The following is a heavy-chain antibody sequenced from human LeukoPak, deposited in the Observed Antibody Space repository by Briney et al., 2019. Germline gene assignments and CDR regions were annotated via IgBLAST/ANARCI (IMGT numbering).Heavy chain of an antibody. V-gene: IGHV1-2*02. J-gene: IGHJ4*02. Sequence: ASVKVSCKASGYTFTAYYMHWVRQAPGQGLEWVGWINPNSGATNYAEKFQGRVSMTRDTSISTAYMELSRLRSDDTAVYYCAREGHCSGGSCLDYWGQGTLVTISS. CDR1: GYTFTAYY. CDR3: AREGHCSGGSCLDY. CDR2: INPNSGAT. D-gene: IGHD2-15*01.